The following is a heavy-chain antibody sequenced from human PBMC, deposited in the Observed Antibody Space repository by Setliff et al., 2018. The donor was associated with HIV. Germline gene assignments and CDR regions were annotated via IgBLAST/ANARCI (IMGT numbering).Heavy chain of an antibody. CDR3: VRDPPLTPTGADNPFDL. V-gene: IGHV4-38-2*02. D-gene: IGHD2-8*02. CDR1: GYSISSGYY. Sequence: SETLSLTCAVSGYSISSGYYWAWIRQPPGKGLEWIGSIYHGGTTYYNPSLKSRSTISEDTSKNQFSLSLSSVTAADTAVYYCVRDPPLTPTGADNPFDLWGQGTMVTVSS. CDR2: IYHGGTT. J-gene: IGHJ3*01.